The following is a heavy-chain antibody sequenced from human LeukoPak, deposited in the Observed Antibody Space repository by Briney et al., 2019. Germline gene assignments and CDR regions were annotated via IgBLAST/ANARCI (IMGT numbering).Heavy chain of an antibody. J-gene: IGHJ5*02. Sequence: PSVTLSLTCTVSGGSISSYYWSWIRQPPGKGLEWIGYIYYSGSTNYNPSLKSRVTISVDTSKNQFSLKLNSVSAADTAVYYCAKLTVPLRFDPWGQGTLVTVSS. CDR2: IYYSGST. CDR3: AKLTVPLRFDP. V-gene: IGHV4-59*01. D-gene: IGHD1-1*01. CDR1: GGSISSYY.